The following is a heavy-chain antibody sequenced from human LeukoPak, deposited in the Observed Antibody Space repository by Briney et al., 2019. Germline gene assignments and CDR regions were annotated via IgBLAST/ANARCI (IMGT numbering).Heavy chain of an antibody. CDR1: GFTFSSYE. D-gene: IGHD1-26*01. CDR2: ISSSGSTI. V-gene: IGHV3-48*03. Sequence: GGSLRLSCAASGFTFSSYEMNWVRQAPGKGLEWVSYISSSGSTIYYADPVKGRFTIPRDNAKNSLYLQMNSLRAEDTAVYYCARGSVGELPYYWGQGTLVTVSS. J-gene: IGHJ4*02. CDR3: ARGSVGELPYY.